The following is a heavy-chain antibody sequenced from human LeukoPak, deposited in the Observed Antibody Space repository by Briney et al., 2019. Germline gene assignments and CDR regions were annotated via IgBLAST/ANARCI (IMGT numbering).Heavy chain of an antibody. CDR2: ITDSYNT. J-gene: IGHJ5*02. CDR1: GIAFSDSA. D-gene: IGHD6-19*01. V-gene: IGHV3-23*01. CDR3: VKGACSSGCSGNH. Sequence: GGSLRLSCVASGIAFSDSAMYWVRQAPGKGLECVSVITDSYNTYYGDSVKGRFTVSRDNSRKTLFLQMNSLRVDDTALYYCVKGACSSGCSGNHWGQGTRVIVSS.